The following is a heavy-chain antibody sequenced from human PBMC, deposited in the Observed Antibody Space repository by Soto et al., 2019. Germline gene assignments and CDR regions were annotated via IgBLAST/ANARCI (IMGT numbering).Heavy chain of an antibody. V-gene: IGHV4-39*01. CDR3: AGPEPLRYFDWLSTGGWFDP. Sequence: PSETLSLTCTVSGGSISSSSYYWGWIRQPPGKGLEWIGSIYYSGSTYYNPSLKSRVTISVDTSKNQFSLKLSSVTAADTAVYYCAGPEPLRYFDWLSTGGWFDPWGQGTLVTVSS. J-gene: IGHJ5*02. D-gene: IGHD3-9*01. CDR1: GGSISSSSYY. CDR2: IYYSGST.